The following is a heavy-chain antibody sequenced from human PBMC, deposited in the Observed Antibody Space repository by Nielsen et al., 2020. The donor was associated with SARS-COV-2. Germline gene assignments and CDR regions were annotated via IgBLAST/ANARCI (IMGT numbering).Heavy chain of an antibody. J-gene: IGHJ6*03. CDR2: IYSGGST. CDR3: ARGGIHTIFGVSYYYYYMDV. V-gene: IGHV3-66*01. D-gene: IGHD3-3*01. Sequence: WIRQPPGKGLEWVSVIYSGGSTYYADSVNGRFTISRDNSKNTLYLQMNSLRAEDTAVYYCARGGIHTIFGVSYYYYYMDVWGKGTTVTVSS.